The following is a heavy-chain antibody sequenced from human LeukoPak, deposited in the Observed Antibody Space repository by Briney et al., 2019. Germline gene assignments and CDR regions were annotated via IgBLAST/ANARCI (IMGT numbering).Heavy chain of an antibody. CDR1: GYTFTSYY. J-gene: IGHJ5*02. Sequence: ASGKVSCKASGYTFTSYYMHWVRQAPGRGLEWMGVINPSGGSTSYAQKFQGRVTMTRDTSTSTVYMELSSLRSEDTAVYYCARDRAYYYGSGSYYKYGNHWFDPWGQGTLVTVSS. CDR2: INPSGGST. CDR3: ARDRAYYYGSGSYYKYGNHWFDP. D-gene: IGHD3-10*01. V-gene: IGHV1-46*01.